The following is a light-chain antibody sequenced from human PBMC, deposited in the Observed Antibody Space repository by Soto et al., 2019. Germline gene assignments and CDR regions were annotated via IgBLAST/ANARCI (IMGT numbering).Light chain of an antibody. Sequence: EIVLTQSPGTLSLSPGERATLSCRASQIVSSSYLAWYQQKPGQAPRLLIYDASNRATGIPARFSGSGSGTDFTLTISSLEPEDFAVYYCQQRSNWPGFGQGTLLEIK. CDR2: DAS. CDR3: QQRSNWPG. V-gene: IGKV3D-20*02. J-gene: IGKJ5*01. CDR1: QIVSSSY.